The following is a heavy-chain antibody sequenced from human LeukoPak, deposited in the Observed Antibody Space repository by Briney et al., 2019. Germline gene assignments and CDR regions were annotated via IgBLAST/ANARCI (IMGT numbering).Heavy chain of an antibody. Sequence: TSETLSLTCAVSGYSISSGYYWGWIRQPPGKGLEWIGSIYDGGSTYYNPSLKSRVTISVDTSKNQFSLKLSSVTAADTAVYYCARKNYYYDSSGHRPLYFDYWGQGTLVTVSS. J-gene: IGHJ4*02. CDR3: ARKNYYYDSSGHRPLYFDY. CDR1: GYSISSGYY. CDR2: IYDGGST. D-gene: IGHD3-22*01. V-gene: IGHV4-38-2*01.